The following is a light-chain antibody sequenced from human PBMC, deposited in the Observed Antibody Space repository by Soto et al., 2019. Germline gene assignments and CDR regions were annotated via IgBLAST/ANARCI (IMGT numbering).Light chain of an antibody. CDR2: GDT. Sequence: QSVLTQPPSVSGAPGQRVTISCTGSSTNIGAGYGVLWYQQRPGTAPKLLIVGDTIRPSGVSDRFSASTSGTSSSLAITGLEAEDEGDYYCQSYDSTMSARYVFGTGTKLTVL. V-gene: IGLV1-40*01. J-gene: IGLJ1*01. CDR3: QSYDSTMSARYV. CDR1: STNIGAGYG.